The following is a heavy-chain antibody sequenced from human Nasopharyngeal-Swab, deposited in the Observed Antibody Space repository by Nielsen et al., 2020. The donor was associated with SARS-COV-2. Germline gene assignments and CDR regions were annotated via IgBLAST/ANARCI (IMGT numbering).Heavy chain of an antibody. CDR3: ASTQAQDYYYGMDV. D-gene: IGHD5/OR15-5a*01. CDR2: IDPSDSYT. J-gene: IGHJ6*02. V-gene: IGHV5-10-1*01. Sequence: VRQMPGKGLEWMGRIDPSDSYTNYSPSFQGHVTISADKSISIAYLQWSSLKASDTAMYYCASTQAQDYYYGMDVWGQGTTVTVSS.